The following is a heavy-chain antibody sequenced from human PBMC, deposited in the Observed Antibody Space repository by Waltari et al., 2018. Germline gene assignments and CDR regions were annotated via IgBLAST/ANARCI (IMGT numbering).Heavy chain of an antibody. CDR2: IYPGDSDT. V-gene: IGHV5-51*01. J-gene: IGHJ4*02. Sequence: EVQVVQSGAEVKKPGESLKISGEGSGYSFTTTWIGWVRQMPGKGLEWMGIIYPGDSDTRYSPSFQGQVTISADKSINTAYLQWSTLKASDTAMYYCVVGSSFDYWGQGTLVTVSS. CDR3: VVGSSFDY. D-gene: IGHD3-10*01. CDR1: GYSFTTTW.